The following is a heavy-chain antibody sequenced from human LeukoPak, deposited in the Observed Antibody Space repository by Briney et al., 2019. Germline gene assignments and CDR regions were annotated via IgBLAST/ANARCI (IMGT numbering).Heavy chain of an antibody. D-gene: IGHD3-22*01. CDR3: AKDGRSGYYYSGYYFDY. J-gene: IGHJ4*02. V-gene: IGHV3-30*18. CDR2: ISYDGSNK. CDR1: GFTFSSYG. Sequence: PGGSLRLSCAASGFTFSSYGMHWVRQAPGKGLEWVAVISYDGSNKYYADSVKGRFTISRDNSKNTLYLQMNSLRAEDTAVYYCAKDGRSGYYYSGYYFDYWGQGTLVTVSS.